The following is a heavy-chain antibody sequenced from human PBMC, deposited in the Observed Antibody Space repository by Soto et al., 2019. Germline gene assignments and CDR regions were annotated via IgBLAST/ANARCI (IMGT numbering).Heavy chain of an antibody. J-gene: IGHJ4*02. D-gene: IGHD2-21*01. V-gene: IGHV4-30-2*01. Sequence: SETLSLTCAVSGGSISSGGYSWSWIRQPPGKGLEWIGYIYHSGSTYYNPSLKSRVTIAVDRSKNQFSLKLSSVTAADTAVYYCARGNVVPLDYWGQGTLVTVSS. CDR1: GGSISSGGYS. CDR3: ARGNVVPLDY. CDR2: IYHSGST.